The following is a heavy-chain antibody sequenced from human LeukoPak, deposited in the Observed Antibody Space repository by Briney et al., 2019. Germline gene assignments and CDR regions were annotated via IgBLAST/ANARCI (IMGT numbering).Heavy chain of an antibody. CDR2: ISSNSTVI. J-gene: IGHJ4*02. Sequence: GRSLRLSRAVSGFTFDNHAMHWVRQAPGPGLEWVSAISSNSTVIAYADSVKGRFTISRDTAKNSLYLQMNSLRVEDTALYYCVRDDGSGWYSLFDHWGQGTLVAVSA. CDR3: VRDDGSGWYSLFDH. CDR1: GFTFDNHA. V-gene: IGHV3-9*01. D-gene: IGHD6-19*01.